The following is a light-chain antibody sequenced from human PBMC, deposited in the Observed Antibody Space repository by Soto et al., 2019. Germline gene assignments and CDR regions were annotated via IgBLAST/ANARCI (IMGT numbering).Light chain of an antibody. CDR1: SGHSSYA. CDR3: QTWGTGIWV. CDR2: LNSDGSH. J-gene: IGLJ3*02. Sequence: QSVLTQSPSASASLGASVKLTCTLSSGHSSYAIAWHQQLPERGPRYLMKLNSDGSHSKGDGIPDRFAGSSSGAERYLTISSLQSEDEADYYCQTWGTGIWVFGGGTKLTVL. V-gene: IGLV4-69*01.